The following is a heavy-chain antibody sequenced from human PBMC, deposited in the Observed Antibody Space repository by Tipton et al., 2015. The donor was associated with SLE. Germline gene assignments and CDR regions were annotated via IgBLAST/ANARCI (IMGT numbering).Heavy chain of an antibody. J-gene: IGHJ1*01. CDR2: INHSGTT. Sequence: TLSLTCAVYGGSFSGYYWSWIRQPPGKGLEWIGEINHSGTTNYNPSLKSRVTISVDTSKNQFSLKLSSVTAADTAVYYCARVDFWSGPPEAEYFQHWGQGTPVTVSS. V-gene: IGHV4-34*01. D-gene: IGHD3-3*01. CDR1: GGSFSGYY. CDR3: ARVDFWSGPPEAEYFQH.